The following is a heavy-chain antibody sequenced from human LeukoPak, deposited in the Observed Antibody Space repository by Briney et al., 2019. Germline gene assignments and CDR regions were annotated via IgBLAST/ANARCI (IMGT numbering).Heavy chain of an antibody. CDR1: GFTFSNHW. Sequence: GGSLRLSCAASGFTFSNHWMHWVRQVSGKGLVWVSRINTDGSDTSYADSVEGRFTISRDNARNTLYLQMNSLRPEDMAVYYCARNNWGIDDWGQGTLVTVSS. D-gene: IGHD7-27*01. V-gene: IGHV3-74*01. CDR3: ARNNWGIDD. J-gene: IGHJ4*02. CDR2: INTDGSDT.